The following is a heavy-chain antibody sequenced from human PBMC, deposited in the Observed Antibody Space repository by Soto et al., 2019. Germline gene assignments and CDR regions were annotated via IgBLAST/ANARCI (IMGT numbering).Heavy chain of an antibody. CDR3: ARGHSTDCSNGVCSFFYXXEMDX. D-gene: IGHD2-8*01. CDR2: INPKSGGT. CDR1: GYSFTDYX. Sequence: ASVKVSCXXXGYSFTDYXLXXGGQAPGQGLEWLGRINPKSGGTSTAQKVQGWVTMTRDRSISTVYMELTRLRSDDTAVYFCARGHSTDCSNGVCSFFYXXEMDXXXXGTTVTVS. V-gene: IGHV1-2*04. J-gene: IGHJ6*01.